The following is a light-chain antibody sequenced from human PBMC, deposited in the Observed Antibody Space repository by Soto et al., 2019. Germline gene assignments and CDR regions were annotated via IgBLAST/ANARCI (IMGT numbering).Light chain of an antibody. CDR2: GAS. Sequence: EIVMTQSPATLSLSPGERATLSCRASQSVSSSYLSWYQQKPGQAPRLLIYGASTRATGIPARFSDSVSGTDFTLTISSLQPEDFAVYYCQQDYNLPLTFGEGTKVDI. CDR3: QQDYNLPLT. J-gene: IGKJ4*01. CDR1: QSVSSSY. V-gene: IGKV3D-7*01.